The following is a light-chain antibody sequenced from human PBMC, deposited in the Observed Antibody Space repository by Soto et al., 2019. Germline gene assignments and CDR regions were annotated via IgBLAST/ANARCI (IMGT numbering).Light chain of an antibody. V-gene: IGKV1-39*01. J-gene: IGKJ1*01. Sequence: DIQITQSPSSLSASVGDRVTITCRASQIINDYLNWYQQKPGKAPRLLIYAASSLQSGVPSRFSGSGSGTDFTLTISRLQPEDFATYHCQQSYSTQTFGQGTKVDXK. CDR3: QQSYSTQT. CDR2: AAS. CDR1: QIINDY.